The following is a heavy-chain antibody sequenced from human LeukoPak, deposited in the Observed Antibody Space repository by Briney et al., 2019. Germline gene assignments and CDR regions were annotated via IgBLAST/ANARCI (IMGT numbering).Heavy chain of an antibody. Sequence: PSETLSLTCGVHGGSFSGYSCNWIRQPPGKGLEWIGETSHSGSTDYDPSFKSRVTMSVDTSKNQFSLKLRSVTAADTAVYFCARTNPQLWYGSYYYYMDVWGRGTTVIVSS. J-gene: IGHJ6*03. V-gene: IGHV4-34*01. D-gene: IGHD1-1*01. CDR2: TSHSGST. CDR3: ARTNPQLWYGSYYYYMDV. CDR1: GGSFSGYS.